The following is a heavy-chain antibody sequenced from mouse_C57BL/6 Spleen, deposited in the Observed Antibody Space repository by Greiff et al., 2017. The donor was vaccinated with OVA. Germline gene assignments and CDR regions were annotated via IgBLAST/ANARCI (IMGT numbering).Heavy chain of an antibody. CDR3: TRDRYYYGSSSYYFDY. CDR2: ISSGGDYI. CDR1: GFTFSSYA. Sequence: VMLVESGEGLVKPGGSLKLSCAASGFTFSSYAMSLVRQTPEKRLEWVAYISSGGDYIYYADTVKGRFTISRDNARNTLYLQMSSLKSEDTAMYYCTRDRYYYGSSSYYFDYWGQGTTLTVSS. D-gene: IGHD1-1*01. V-gene: IGHV5-9-1*02. J-gene: IGHJ2*01.